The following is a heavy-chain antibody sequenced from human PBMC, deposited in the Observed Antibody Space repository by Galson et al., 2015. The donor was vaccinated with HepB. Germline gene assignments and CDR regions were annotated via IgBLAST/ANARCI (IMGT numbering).Heavy chain of an antibody. V-gene: IGHV3-21*01. CDR1: GFTFSSYG. CDR3: ARDRGYDYFYYYMDV. J-gene: IGHJ6*03. Sequence: SLRLSCAASGFTFSSYGMNWVRQAPGKGLEWVSSISSSSSYIYYADSVKGRFTISRDNAKNSLYLQIDSLRVEDTAVYYCARDRGYDYFYYYMDVWGKGTTVTVSS. D-gene: IGHD3-3*01. CDR2: ISSSSSYI.